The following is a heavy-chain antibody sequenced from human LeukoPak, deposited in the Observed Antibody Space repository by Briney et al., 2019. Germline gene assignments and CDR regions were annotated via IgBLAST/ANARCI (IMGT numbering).Heavy chain of an antibody. Sequence: PGGSLRLSCAASGFTFRRYGMSWVRQSPGKGLQWVSLIYSDASTYYADSVKGRFIISRDNSKNTLYLQMNSLRAEDTAVYYCARYTGRYSNSYFDYWGQGTLVTVSS. D-gene: IGHD1-26*01. CDR3: ARYTGRYSNSYFDY. CDR2: IYSDAST. CDR1: GFTFRRYG. V-gene: IGHV3-66*01. J-gene: IGHJ4*02.